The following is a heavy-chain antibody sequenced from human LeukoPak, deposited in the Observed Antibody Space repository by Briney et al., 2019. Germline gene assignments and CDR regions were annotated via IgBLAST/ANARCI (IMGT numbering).Heavy chain of an antibody. CDR1: GFTFSDYY. Sequence: GGSVRLSCAASGFTFSDYYMSWIRQAPGKGLEWVSYISSSGSTIYYADSVKGRFTISRDNAKNSLYLQMNSLRAEDTAVYYCARTRYSSGYYATTFDYWGQGTLVTVSS. CDR2: ISSSGSTI. CDR3: ARTRYSSGYYATTFDY. V-gene: IGHV3-11*01. J-gene: IGHJ4*02. D-gene: IGHD3-22*01.